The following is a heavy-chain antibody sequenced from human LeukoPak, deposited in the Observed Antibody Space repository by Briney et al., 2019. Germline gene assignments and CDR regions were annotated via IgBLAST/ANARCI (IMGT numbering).Heavy chain of an antibody. CDR3: ARDIISSGRLNWFDP. Sequence: SVKTSCKASKGTLSSYAISWVRQAPGKRLEWMGRIIPIFGTANYAQKFQGRVTITTDESTSTAYMELSSLRSEDTAVYYCARDIISSGRLNWFDPWGQGTLVTVSS. CDR1: KGTLSSYA. V-gene: IGHV1-69*05. J-gene: IGHJ5*02. CDR2: IIPIFGTA. D-gene: IGHD6-19*01.